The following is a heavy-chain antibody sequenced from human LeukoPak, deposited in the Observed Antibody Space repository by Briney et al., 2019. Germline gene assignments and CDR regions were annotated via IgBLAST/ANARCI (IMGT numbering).Heavy chain of an antibody. CDR3: ARGIIGYYFDY. D-gene: IGHD2-15*01. Sequence: ASVKVSCKASGYTFTSYLISWVRQVPGQGLEWMGWISGHNGNTDYAQKFKDRVTLTTDTSSSTAYMELRSLTSDDTAVYYCARGIIGYYFDYWGQGTLVTVSS. J-gene: IGHJ4*02. V-gene: IGHV1-18*01. CDR1: GYTFTSYL. CDR2: ISGHNGNT.